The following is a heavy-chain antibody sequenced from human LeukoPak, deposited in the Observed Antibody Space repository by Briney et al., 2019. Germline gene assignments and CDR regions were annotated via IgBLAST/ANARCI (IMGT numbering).Heavy chain of an antibody. J-gene: IGHJ6*02. CDR1: GGSISSSSYY. D-gene: IGHD3-10*01. CDR2: IYYSGST. Sequence: SETLSLTCTVSGGSISSSSYYWSWIRQHPGKGLEWIGYIYYSGSTYYNPSLKSRVTISVDTSKNQFSLKLSSVTAADTAVYYCARDSRRKGGVRGAQSLYGMDVWGQGTTVTVSS. CDR3: ARDSRRKGGVRGAQSLYGMDV. V-gene: IGHV4-31*03.